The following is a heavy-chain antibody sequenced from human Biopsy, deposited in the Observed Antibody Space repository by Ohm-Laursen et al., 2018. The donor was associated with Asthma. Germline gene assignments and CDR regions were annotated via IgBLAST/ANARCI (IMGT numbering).Heavy chain of an antibody. CDR2: ISWNSATI. D-gene: IGHD3-9*01. V-gene: IGHV3-9*01. CDR3: AKVRSDWAITESFDY. Sequence: SLRLSCAASGFKFDEYTMHWVRQAPGKGLEWVSGISWNSATIGYADSVEGRFTISRDNAKNSVFLHMDSLRPEDTAFYYCAKVRSDWAITESFDYWGQGTLVTVSS. J-gene: IGHJ4*02. CDR1: GFKFDEYT.